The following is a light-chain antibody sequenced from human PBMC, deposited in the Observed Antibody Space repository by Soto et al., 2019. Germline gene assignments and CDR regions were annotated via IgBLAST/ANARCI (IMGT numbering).Light chain of an antibody. J-gene: IGKJ3*01. CDR1: QSVSGY. V-gene: IGKV3-11*01. CDR3: QQRSSWPT. Sequence: EIVLTQSPATLSLSPGERATLSCRASQSVSGYLAWYQQKPGQAPRLLIYDTSTRATGVPARFSCSGSGTDFTLTISSLEPEDLAVYYCQQRSSWPTFGPGTKVDIK. CDR2: DTS.